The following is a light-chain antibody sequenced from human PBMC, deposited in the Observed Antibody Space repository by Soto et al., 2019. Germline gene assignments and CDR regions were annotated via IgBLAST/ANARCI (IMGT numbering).Light chain of an antibody. CDR2: GAS. CDR3: QQYGSSPTT. J-gene: IGKJ5*01. CDR1: QSVSNNY. V-gene: IGKV3-20*01. Sequence: EIVLTQSPGTLSLSSADRNTLXSTPSQSVSNNYLAWYQQKPGQALRLLIYGASNRATGIPDRFSGSGSGTDFTLTISRLEPGDFAVYSCQQYGSSPTTFGQGTRLEIK.